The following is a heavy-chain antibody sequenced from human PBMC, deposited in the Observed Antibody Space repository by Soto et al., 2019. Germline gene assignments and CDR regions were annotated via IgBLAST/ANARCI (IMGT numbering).Heavy chain of an antibody. Sequence: PGGSLRLSCAASGFTFSSYGMHWVRQAPGKGLEWVAVIWYDGSNKYYADSVKGRFTISRDNSKNTLYLQMNSLRAEDTAVYYCARGATYYYFRSVHSHYGMDVWGQGTTVTVYS. V-gene: IGHV3-33*01. CDR2: IWYDGSNK. D-gene: IGHD3-3*01. CDR1: GFTFSSYG. J-gene: IGHJ6*02. CDR3: ARGATYYYFRSVHSHYGMDV.